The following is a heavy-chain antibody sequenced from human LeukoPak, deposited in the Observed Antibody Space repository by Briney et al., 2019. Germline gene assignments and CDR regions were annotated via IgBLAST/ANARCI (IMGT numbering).Heavy chain of an antibody. J-gene: IGHJ4*02. CDR2: VNPSSGGT. CDR1: GYTFIVHY. Sequence: ASVKVSCKASGYTFIVHYIHWVRQAPGQGLEWMGWVNPSSGGTNYAQKFQDRVTMTRDTSISTVYMELSSLRSDDTAVYYCARTRSGKPDFWGQGTLVTVSS. CDR3: ARTRSGKPDF. D-gene: IGHD6-25*01. V-gene: IGHV1-2*02.